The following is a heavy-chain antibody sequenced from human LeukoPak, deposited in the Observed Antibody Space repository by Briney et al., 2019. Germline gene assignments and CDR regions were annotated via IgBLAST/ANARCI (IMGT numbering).Heavy chain of an antibody. D-gene: IGHD3-10*01. CDR1: GGSISSGDYY. Sequence: SQTLSLTCTVSGGSISSGDYYWRWIRQPPGKGLEWIGYIYYSGSTYYNPSLKSRVTISVDTSKNQFSLKLSSVTAADTAVYYCASSRGSGSYYMDYYYYYYGMDVWGQGTTVTVSS. V-gene: IGHV4-30-4*01. CDR3: ASSRGSGSYYMDYYYYYYGMDV. CDR2: IYYSGST. J-gene: IGHJ6*02.